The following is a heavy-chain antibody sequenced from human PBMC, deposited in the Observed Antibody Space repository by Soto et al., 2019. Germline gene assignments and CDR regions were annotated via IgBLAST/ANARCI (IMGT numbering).Heavy chain of an antibody. D-gene: IGHD3-3*01. CDR3: ARGGGVGVAGSAAFDM. CDR1: GYPVTAYY. V-gene: IGHV1-2*02. J-gene: IGHJ3*02. CDR2: INPATGAA. Sequence: QLHLVQSGAVVKKPGASVTVSCSASGYPVTAYYMHWVRQAPGRGLEWMGGINPATGAAKYTQTFPGRGTMTREPSTSTVFQELSGLTSEEQAGFYCARGGGVGVAGSAAFDMWGQGTLVTVSS.